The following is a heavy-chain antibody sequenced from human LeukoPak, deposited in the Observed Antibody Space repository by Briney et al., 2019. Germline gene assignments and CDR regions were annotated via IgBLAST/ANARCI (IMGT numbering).Heavy chain of an antibody. D-gene: IGHD2-2*01. CDR3: ARYCTTATCSEGDVY. Sequence: ASVKVSCKASGYTFTGYYIHWVRQAPGQGLEWMGWNKPNSGDTRYAQKFQGRVTMTRDTSISTVYTELSGLRSDDTAVYYCARYCTTATCSEGDVYWGQGTLVTVSS. V-gene: IGHV1-2*02. J-gene: IGHJ4*02. CDR2: NKPNSGDT. CDR1: GYTFTGYY.